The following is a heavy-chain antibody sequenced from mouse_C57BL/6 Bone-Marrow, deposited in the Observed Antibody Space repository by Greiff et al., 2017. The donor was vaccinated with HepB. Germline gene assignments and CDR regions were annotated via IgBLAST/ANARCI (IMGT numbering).Heavy chain of an antibody. J-gene: IGHJ3*01. CDR2: IDPENGDT. CDR1: GFNIKDDY. CDR3: TTLNWAWFAY. Sequence: VQLQQSGAELVRPGASVKLSCTASGFNIKDDYMHWVKQRPEQGLEWIGWIDPENGDTEYASKFLGKATITADTSSNTAYLQLSSLTSEDTAVYYCTTLNWAWFAYWGQGTLVTVSA. D-gene: IGHD4-1*01. V-gene: IGHV14-4*01.